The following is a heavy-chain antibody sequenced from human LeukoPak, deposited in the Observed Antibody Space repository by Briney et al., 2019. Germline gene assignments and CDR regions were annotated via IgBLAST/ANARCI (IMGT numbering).Heavy chain of an antibody. Sequence: GGSLRLSCAASGFTFSSYSMNWVRQAPGKGLEWVSSISSSSSYIYYADSVKGRFTISRDNAKNSLYLQMNSLSAEDTAVYYCARDTYGSGALWFDPWGQGTLVTVSS. J-gene: IGHJ5*02. CDR3: ARDTYGSGALWFDP. CDR2: ISSSSSYI. V-gene: IGHV3-21*01. CDR1: GFTFSSYS. D-gene: IGHD3-10*01.